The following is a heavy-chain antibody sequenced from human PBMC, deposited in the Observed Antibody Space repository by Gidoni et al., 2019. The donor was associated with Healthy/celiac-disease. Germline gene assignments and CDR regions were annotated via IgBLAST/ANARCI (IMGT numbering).Heavy chain of an antibody. D-gene: IGHD3-22*01. Sequence: QVQLQESGPGLVKPSQTLSLTCTVSGGSISSGDYYWSWIRQPPGKGLEWIGYIYYSGSTYYNPSLKSRVTISVDTSKNQFSLKLSSVTAADTAVYYCAREADYYDSSGYHPNVWYFDLWGRGTLVTVSS. CDR3: AREADYYDSSGYHPNVWYFDL. V-gene: IGHV4-30-4*01. CDR2: IYYSGST. J-gene: IGHJ2*01. CDR1: GGSISSGDYY.